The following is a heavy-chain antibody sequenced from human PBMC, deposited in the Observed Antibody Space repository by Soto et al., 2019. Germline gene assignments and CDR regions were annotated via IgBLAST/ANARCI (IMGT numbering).Heavy chain of an antibody. D-gene: IGHD3-10*01. CDR3: ARQTSDYYGSGSYFDY. CDR2: IYPGDSDT. J-gene: IGHJ4*02. CDR1: GYSFTSYW. Sequence: GESLKISCKGSGYSFTSYWIGWVRQMPGKGLEWMGIIYPGDSDTRYSPSFQGQVTISADKSISTAYLQWSSLKASDTAMYYCARQTSDYYGSGSYFDYWGQGTLVTVSS. V-gene: IGHV5-51*01.